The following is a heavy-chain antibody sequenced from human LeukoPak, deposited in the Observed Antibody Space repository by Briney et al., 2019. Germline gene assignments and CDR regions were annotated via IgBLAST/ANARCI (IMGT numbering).Heavy chain of an antibody. CDR1: GFPFSTYA. J-gene: IGHJ3*02. CDR3: AKDRGDVNTGDAFDI. Sequence: GGSLRLSCAASGFPFSTYAMSWVRQAPGKGLEWVSGISGSGGSTFYADSVKGRFTISRDNSKNTLYLQMNSLRADDTAVYYCAKDRGDVNTGDAFDIWGQGTMVTVSS. V-gene: IGHV3-23*01. D-gene: IGHD3-10*01. CDR2: ISGSGGST.